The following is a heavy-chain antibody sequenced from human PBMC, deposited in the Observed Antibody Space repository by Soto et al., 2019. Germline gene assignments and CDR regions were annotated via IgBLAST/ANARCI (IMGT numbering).Heavy chain of an antibody. V-gene: IGHV1-46*03. D-gene: IGHD6-13*01. Sequence: QVQLVQSGAEVKKPGASVRVSCQASGYIFTNLYIHWVRQAPGQGLEWMAIINPTGGSTNYAQQFQGRVTVTFDTSTSTVFMDLNSLKYEHTAVYYCARHLTAGDSWGQGTLVIVSS. CDR2: INPTGGST. J-gene: IGHJ4*02. CDR3: ARHLTAGDS. CDR1: GYIFTNLY.